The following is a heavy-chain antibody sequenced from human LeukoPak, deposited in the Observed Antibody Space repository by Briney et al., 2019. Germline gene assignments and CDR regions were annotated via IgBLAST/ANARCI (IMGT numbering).Heavy chain of an antibody. J-gene: IGHJ5*02. CDR3: ARHESVVVVPAAIRSSDWFDP. CDR1: GGSISSYY. V-gene: IGHV4-59*08. D-gene: IGHD2-2*02. CDR2: IYYSGST. Sequence: PSETLSLTCTVSGGSISSYYWSWIRQPPGKGLEWIGYIYYSGSTNYNLSLKSRVTISVDTSKNQFSLKLSSVTAADTAVYYCARHESVVVVPAAIRSSDWFDPWGQGTLVTVSS.